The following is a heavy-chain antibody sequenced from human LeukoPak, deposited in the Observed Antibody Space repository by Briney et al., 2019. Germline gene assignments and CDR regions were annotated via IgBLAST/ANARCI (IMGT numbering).Heavy chain of an antibody. CDR2: IYYSGST. J-gene: IGHJ4*02. D-gene: IGHD5-18*01. V-gene: IGHV4-30-4*01. CDR1: GGSISSGDYY. CDR3: ARVAWIQLWLGFDY. Sequence: SQTLSLTCTVSGGSISSGDYYWSWIRQPPGKGLEWIGYIYYSGSTYYNPSLKSRVTISLDTSKNQFSLELSSVTAADTAVYYCARVAWIQLWLGFDYWGQGTLVTVSS.